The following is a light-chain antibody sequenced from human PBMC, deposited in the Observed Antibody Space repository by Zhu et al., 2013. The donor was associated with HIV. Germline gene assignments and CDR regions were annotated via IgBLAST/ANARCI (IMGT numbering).Light chain of an antibody. V-gene: IGLV2-23*02. Sequence: QSALTQPASVSGSPGQSIAISCTGTSSDIGGHNLVSWYQQYPGKAPKLMIYEVNKWPSGVSNRFSGSKFGNTASLTISGLQAEDEAHYYCSSYGGNSITLFGGGTKVTVL. CDR2: EVN. CDR1: SSDIGGHNL. J-gene: IGLJ3*02. CDR3: SSYGGNSITL.